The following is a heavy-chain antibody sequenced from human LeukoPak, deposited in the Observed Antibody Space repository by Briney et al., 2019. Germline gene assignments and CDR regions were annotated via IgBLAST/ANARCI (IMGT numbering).Heavy chain of an antibody. V-gene: IGHV4-4*07. Sequence: SETLSLTCTVSGGSISSYYWSWIRQPAGKGLEWIGRIYTSGSTNYNPSLKSRVTMSVDTSKNQFSLKLSSVTAADTAVYYCARQGLVVVTAHDAFDIWGQGTMVTVSS. CDR1: GGSISSYY. CDR2: IYTSGST. J-gene: IGHJ3*02. CDR3: ARQGLVVVTAHDAFDI. D-gene: IGHD2-21*02.